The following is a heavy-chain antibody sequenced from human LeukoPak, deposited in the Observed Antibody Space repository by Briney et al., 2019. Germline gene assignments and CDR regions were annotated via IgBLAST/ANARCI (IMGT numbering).Heavy chain of an antibody. D-gene: IGHD3-22*01. J-gene: IGHJ4*02. CDR2: INPSGDST. CDR1: GYTFTSYY. Sequence: ASVKASCKASGYTFTSYYMHWVRQAPGQGLEWMGLINPSGDSTNYAQKFQGRVTMTRDTSTSTVYMELSSLRSDDTAVYYCARAHYYDSSGYYYDPYHFDYWGQGTLVTVSS. CDR3: ARAHYYDSSGYYYDPYHFDY. V-gene: IGHV1-46*01.